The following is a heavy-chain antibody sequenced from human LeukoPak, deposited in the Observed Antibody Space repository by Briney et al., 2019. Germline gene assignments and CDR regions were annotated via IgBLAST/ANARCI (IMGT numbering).Heavy chain of an antibody. CDR3: ARSGFDSTGLVFDY. CDR2: TRNKLNSYTT. D-gene: IGHD3-22*01. V-gene: IGHV3-72*01. J-gene: IGHJ4*02. Sequence: GGSLRLSCAASGFTFSDHYMDWVRQAPGKGLEWVGRTRNKLNSYTTEYAASVKGRFTISRDELKNSLYLQMNSLETEDTAVYYCARSGFDSTGLVFDYWGQGTLVTVSS. CDR1: GFTFSDHY.